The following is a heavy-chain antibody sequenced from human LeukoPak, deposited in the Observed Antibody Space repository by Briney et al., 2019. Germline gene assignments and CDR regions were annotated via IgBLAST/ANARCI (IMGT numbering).Heavy chain of an antibody. Sequence: SVKVSCKASGGTFSSYAISWVRQAPGQGLEWIGGIIPIFGTANYAQKFQGRVTITADESTSTAYMELSSLRSEDTAVYYCASVSIVVVPAAMHYWGQGTLVTVSS. J-gene: IGHJ4*02. CDR2: IIPIFGTA. CDR1: GGTFSSYA. D-gene: IGHD2-2*01. V-gene: IGHV1-69*13. CDR3: ASVSIVVVPAAMHY.